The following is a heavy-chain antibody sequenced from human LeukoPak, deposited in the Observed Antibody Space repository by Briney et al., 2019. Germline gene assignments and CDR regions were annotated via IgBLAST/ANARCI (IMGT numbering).Heavy chain of an antibody. Sequence: PGRSLRLSCAASGFTFSSYAMHWVRQAPGKGLEGVAVISYDGSNKYYADSVKGGFTISRDNSKNTLYLQMNSLRAEDRAVYYCARVSIQQQWLEPPGYWGQGTLVTVSS. CDR2: ISYDGSNK. CDR3: ARVSIQQQWLEPPGY. D-gene: IGHD6-19*01. V-gene: IGHV3-30*04. CDR1: GFTFSSYA. J-gene: IGHJ4*02.